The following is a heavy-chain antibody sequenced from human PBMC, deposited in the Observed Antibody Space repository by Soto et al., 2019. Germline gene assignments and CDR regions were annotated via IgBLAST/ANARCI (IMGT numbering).Heavy chain of an antibody. Sequence: QVQLQESGPGLVKPSETLSLTCSVSGGSISGHYWSWVRQTPGKGLEWIGYFYYSGSTNYNPSLKSRVTISVDTSKNQCSLRLTSVTAADTAVYYCARGPYYDLIWNYYYMDVWGKGTTVTVSS. V-gene: IGHV4-59*08. CDR1: GGSISGHY. CDR3: ARGPYYDLIWNYYYMDV. J-gene: IGHJ6*03. D-gene: IGHD3-16*01. CDR2: FYYSGST.